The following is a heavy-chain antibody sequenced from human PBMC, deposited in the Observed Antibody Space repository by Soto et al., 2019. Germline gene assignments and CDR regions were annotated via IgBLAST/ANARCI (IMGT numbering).Heavy chain of an antibody. V-gene: IGHV1-8*01. D-gene: IGHD4-17*01. CDR2: MNTNSGNT. J-gene: IGHJ5*02. CDR1: GYTFTSYD. CDR3: ARGVKYGAYSRWFDP. Sequence: QVQLVQSGAEVKKPGASVKVSCKASGYTFTSYDINWVRQATGQGLEYLGWMNTNSGNTGYVQKFQGRVTMTRDTSISTAYMELSSLRSEDTAVYFCARGVKYGAYSRWFDPWGQGTLVTVYS.